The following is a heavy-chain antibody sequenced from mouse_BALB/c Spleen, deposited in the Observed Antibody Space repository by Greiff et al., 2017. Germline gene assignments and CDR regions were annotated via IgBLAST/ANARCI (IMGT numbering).Heavy chain of an antibody. J-gene: IGHJ3*01. V-gene: IGHV14-1*02. D-gene: IGHD2-4*01. Sequence: VQLQQSGAELVRPGALVKLSCKASGFNIKDYYMHWVKQRPEQGLEWIGWIDPENGNTIYDPKFQGKASITADTSSNTAYLQLSSLTSEDTAVYYCASSGGLRRGFAYWGQGTLVTVSA. CDR1: GFNIKDYY. CDR2: IDPENGNT. CDR3: ASSGGLRRGFAY.